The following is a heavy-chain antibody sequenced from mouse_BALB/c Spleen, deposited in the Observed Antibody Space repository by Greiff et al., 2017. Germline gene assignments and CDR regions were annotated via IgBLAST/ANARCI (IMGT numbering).Heavy chain of an antibody. CDR1: GFNIKDYY. CDR3: ARNYDYDGNYFDY. CDR2: IDPENGNT. J-gene: IGHJ2*01. V-gene: IGHV14-1*02. Sequence: EVQLQQSGAELVRPGALVKLSCKASGFNIKDYYMHWVKQRPEQGLEWIGWIDPENGNTIYDPKFQGKASITADTSSNTAYLQLSSLTSEDTAVYYCARNYDYDGNYFDYWGQGTTLTVSS. D-gene: IGHD2-4*01.